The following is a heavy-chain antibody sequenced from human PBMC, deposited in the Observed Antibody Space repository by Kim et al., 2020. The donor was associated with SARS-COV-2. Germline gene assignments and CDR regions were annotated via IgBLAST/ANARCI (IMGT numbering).Heavy chain of an antibody. CDR1: GFTFSSYA. CDR3: ARGTTGGYSSSYGDY. Sequence: GGSLRLSCAASGFTFSSYAMHWVRQAPGKGLEWVAVISYDGSNKYYADSVKGRFTISRDNSKNTLYLQMNSLRAEDTAVYYCARGTTGGYSSSYGDYWGQGTLVTVSS. J-gene: IGHJ4*02. V-gene: IGHV3-30*04. CDR2: ISYDGSNK. D-gene: IGHD6-6*01.